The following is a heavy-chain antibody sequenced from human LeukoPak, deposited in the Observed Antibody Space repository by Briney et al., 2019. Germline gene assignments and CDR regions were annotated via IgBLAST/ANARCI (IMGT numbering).Heavy chain of an antibody. CDR3: ASSYDFWSGYLPFDY. CDR2: INPNSGGT. V-gene: IGHV1-2*02. CDR1: GYTFTGYY. D-gene: IGHD3-3*01. Sequence: ASVKVSRKASGYTFTGYYMHWVRQAPGQGLEWMGWINPNSGGTNYAQKFQGRVTMTRDTSISTAYMELSRLRSDDTAVYYRASSYDFWSGYLPFDYWGQGTLVTVSS. J-gene: IGHJ4*02.